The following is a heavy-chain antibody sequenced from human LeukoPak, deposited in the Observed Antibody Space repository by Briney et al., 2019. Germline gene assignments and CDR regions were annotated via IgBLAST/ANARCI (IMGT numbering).Heavy chain of an antibody. CDR1: GGSISSYY. CDR3: ARLWWDRGSLMIDP. D-gene: IGHD2-21*01. V-gene: IGHV4-59*08. CDR2: IYYSGST. Sequence: SETLSLTCTVSGGSISSYYWSWIRQPPGKGLEWIGYIYYSGSTNYNPSLKSRVTISVDTSKNQFSLKLSSVTAADTAVYYCARLWWDRGSLMIDPWGQGTLVTVSS. J-gene: IGHJ5*02.